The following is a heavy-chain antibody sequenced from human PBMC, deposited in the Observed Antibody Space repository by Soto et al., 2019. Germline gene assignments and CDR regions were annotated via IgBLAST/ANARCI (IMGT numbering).Heavy chain of an antibody. J-gene: IGHJ4*02. D-gene: IGHD3-22*01. CDR1: GGSISSGDYY. CDR3: ARGDGYDSSGYRSSFDY. Sequence: QVQLQESGPGLVKPSQTLSLTCTVSGGSISSGDYYWSWIRQPPGKGLEWIGYIYYSGSTYYNPSLKSRVTISVDTSKNQFSLKLSAVTAADTAVYYCARGDGYDSSGYRSSFDYWGQGTLVTVSS. V-gene: IGHV4-30-4*01. CDR2: IYYSGST.